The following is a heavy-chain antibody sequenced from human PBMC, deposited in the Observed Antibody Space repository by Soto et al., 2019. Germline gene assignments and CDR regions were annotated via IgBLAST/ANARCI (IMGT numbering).Heavy chain of an antibody. J-gene: IGHJ4*02. Sequence: GGSLRLSCAAFGFTVSSNYMSWVRQAPGKGLEWVSVIYSGGSTYYADSVRGRFTISRDNSHNTLYLQVHSLTAEDTAVYYCAKDRRAGGNSAFYFDFWGQGAQVTVSS. CDR3: AKDRRAGGNSAFYFDF. V-gene: IGHV3-53*01. D-gene: IGHD3-16*01. CDR1: GFTVSSNY. CDR2: IYSGGST.